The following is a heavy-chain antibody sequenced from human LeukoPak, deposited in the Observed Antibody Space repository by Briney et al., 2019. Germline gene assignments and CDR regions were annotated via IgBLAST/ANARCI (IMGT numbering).Heavy chain of an antibody. CDR3: ARGEALTMVRGVIIMRVFDI. CDR1: GGSISSSRYY. V-gene: IGHV4-39*01. Sequence: SETLSLTCTVSGGSISSSRYYWGWIRQPPGKGLEWIGSISDSGRTYYNPSLKSRVPKSVDTTKNQFSLKLSSVTAADTAVYYCARGEALTMVRGVIIMRVFDIWGQGTMVTVSP. D-gene: IGHD3-10*01. J-gene: IGHJ3*02. CDR2: ISDSGRT.